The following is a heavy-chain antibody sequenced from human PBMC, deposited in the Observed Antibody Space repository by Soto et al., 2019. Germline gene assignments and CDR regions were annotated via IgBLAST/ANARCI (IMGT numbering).Heavy chain of an antibody. CDR2: IYINGST. CDR1: AFSVSSNH. J-gene: IGHJ6*02. V-gene: IGHV3-53*01. D-gene: IGHD5-12*01. Sequence: PGVSLRLSCAASAFSVSSNHMSCVRQAPGEGLECVAIIYINGSTDYADSVQGRFSVSRDIYKNTLFLQMNNLRAEDTAVYFCSGDPSGYDEGDWYHGVDVWGQGTTVTVSS. CDR3: SGDPSGYDEGDWYHGVDV.